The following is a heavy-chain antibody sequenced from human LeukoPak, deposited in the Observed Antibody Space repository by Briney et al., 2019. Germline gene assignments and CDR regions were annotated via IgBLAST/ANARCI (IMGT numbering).Heavy chain of an antibody. CDR2: ISSGGSTA. CDR3: ARSQWLVRGYYFDY. CDR1: GFTFSSYE. D-gene: IGHD6-19*01. J-gene: IGHJ4*02. V-gene: IGHV3-48*03. Sequence: GGSLRLSCAASGFTFSSYEMNWVRQAPGKGLEWVSYISSGGSTAYYADSVKGRFTISRDNAKNSLYLQMNSLRAEDTAVYYCARSQWLVRGYYFDYWGQGTVVTVSS.